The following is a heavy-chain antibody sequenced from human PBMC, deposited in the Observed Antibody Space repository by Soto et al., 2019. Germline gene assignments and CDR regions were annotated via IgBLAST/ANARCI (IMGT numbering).Heavy chain of an antibody. CDR2: IYRDDDK. J-gene: IGHJ4*02. CDR3: AHSYYVSGSYPYDY. Sequence: QITLKESGPPLVKPTQTLTLTCTFSGFSLSTSGVSVAWIRQPPGKALEWLALIYRDDDKRYSPSLTSRLPIXKXTXXSQVVLTMTNMDPVDTATYYCAHSYYVSGSYPYDYWGQGTLVTVSS. V-gene: IGHV2-5*02. D-gene: IGHD3-10*01. CDR1: GFSLSTSGVS.